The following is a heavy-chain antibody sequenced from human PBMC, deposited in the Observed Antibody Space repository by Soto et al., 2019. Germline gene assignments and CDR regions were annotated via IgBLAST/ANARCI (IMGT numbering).Heavy chain of an antibody. CDR3: AKDSGYNYGYFRWFDP. CDR1: GGSISSSSYY. Sequence: SWTLSLTCAVCGGSISSSSYYWGWIRKPPGKGLEWIGSIYYSGSTYYNPSLKSRVTISVDTSKSQFSLKLSSVTAADTAVYYCAKDSGYNYGYFRWFDPWGQGTLVTVSS. J-gene: IGHJ5*02. CDR2: IYYSGST. D-gene: IGHD5-18*01. V-gene: IGHV4-39*07.